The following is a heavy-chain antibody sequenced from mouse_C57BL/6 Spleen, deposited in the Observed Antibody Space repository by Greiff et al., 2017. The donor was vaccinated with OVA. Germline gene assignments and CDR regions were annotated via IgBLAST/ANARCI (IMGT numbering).Heavy chain of an antibody. Sequence: VQLQQPGAELVKPGASVKLSCKASGYTFTSYWMQWVKQRPGQGLEWIGEIDPSDSYTNYNQKFKGKATLTVDTSSSTADMQLSRLTSEDSAVYYCARSSTYYFDYWGQGTTLTVSS. J-gene: IGHJ2*01. CDR1: GYTFTSYW. CDR3: ARSSTYYFDY. D-gene: IGHD5-1*01. CDR2: IDPSDSYT. V-gene: IGHV1-50*01.